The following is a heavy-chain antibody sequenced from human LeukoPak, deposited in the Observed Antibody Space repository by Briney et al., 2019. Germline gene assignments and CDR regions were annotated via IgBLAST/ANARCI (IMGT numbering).Heavy chain of an antibody. CDR2: IYHSGST. J-gene: IGHJ4*02. V-gene: IGHV4-30-2*01. D-gene: IGHD3-9*01. CDR3: ARQWGRITISPYYFDY. CDR1: GGSLSNVGYY. Sequence: SETLSLTCTVSGGSLSNVGYYWSWIRQPPGKGLEWIGYIYHSGSTYYNPSLKSRVTISVDTSKNQFSLKLSSVTAADTAVYYCARQWGRITISPYYFDYWGQGTLVTVSS.